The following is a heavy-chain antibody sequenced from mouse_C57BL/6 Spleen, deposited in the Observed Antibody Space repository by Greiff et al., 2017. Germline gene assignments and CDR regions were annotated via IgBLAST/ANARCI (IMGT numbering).Heavy chain of an antibody. D-gene: IGHD1-2*01. CDR3: ARWGTTASWSFDV. CDR2: IYPGDGDT. CDR1: GYAFSSSW. V-gene: IGHV1-82*01. J-gene: IGHJ1*03. Sequence: QVQLQQSGPELVKPGASVKISCKASGYAFSSSWMNWVKQRPGKGLEWIGRIYPGDGDTNYNGKFKGKATLTADKSSSTAYMQLSSLTSEDSAVYFCARWGTTASWSFDVWGTGTTVTVSS.